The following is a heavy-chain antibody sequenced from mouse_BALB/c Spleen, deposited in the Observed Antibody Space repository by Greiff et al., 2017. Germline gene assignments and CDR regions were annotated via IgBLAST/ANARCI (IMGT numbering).Heavy chain of an antibody. Sequence: EVQGVESGPGLVKPSQSLSLTCTVTGYSITSDYAWNWIRQFPGNKLEWMGYISYSGSTSYNPSLKSRISITRDTSKNQFFLQLNSVTTEDTATYYCARGRWFAYWGQGTLVTVSA. V-gene: IGHV3-2*02. J-gene: IGHJ3*01. CDR3: ARGRWFAY. CDR2: ISYSGST. CDR1: GYSITSDYA.